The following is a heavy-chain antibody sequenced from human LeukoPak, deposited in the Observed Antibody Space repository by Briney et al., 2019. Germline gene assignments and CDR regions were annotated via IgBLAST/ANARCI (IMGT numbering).Heavy chain of an antibody. V-gene: IGHV3-48*01. D-gene: IGHD6-6*01. J-gene: IGHJ6*03. CDR2: ITSSSGSI. CDR1: GFTFNSYS. CDR3: ARDLSSPPLLATYYYYMDV. Sequence: GGSLRLSCVASGFTFNSYSMNWVRQAPGKGPEWVSYITSSSGSIDYADSVKGRFTISRDETRDTLFLQMNNLRAEDTAVYYCARDLSSPPLLATYYYYMDVWGKGTTVTVSS.